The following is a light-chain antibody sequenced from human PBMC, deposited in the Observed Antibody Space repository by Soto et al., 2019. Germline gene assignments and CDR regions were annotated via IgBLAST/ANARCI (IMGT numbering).Light chain of an antibody. Sequence: QSVLTQPASVSGSPGQSITISCTGTSSDVGGYNYVSWYQQHPGKAPKLVIYEVSNRPSGVSNRFSGSKSGNTASLTISGLQAEDEADYYCSSYTSSSTPHVVFGGGTQLTVL. CDR1: SSDVGGYNY. V-gene: IGLV2-14*01. CDR3: SSYTSSSTPHVV. J-gene: IGLJ2*01. CDR2: EVS.